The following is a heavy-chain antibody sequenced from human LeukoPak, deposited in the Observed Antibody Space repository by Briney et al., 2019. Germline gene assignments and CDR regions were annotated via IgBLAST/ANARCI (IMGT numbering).Heavy chain of an antibody. CDR3: ARAYYYDSSGYYPHDAFDI. V-gene: IGHV5-51*01. D-gene: IGHD3-22*01. CDR2: IYPGDSDT. J-gene: IGHJ3*02. Sequence: KVGESLKISCKGSGYSFTSYWIGWVRQLPGKGLEWMGIIYPGDSDTRYSPSFQGQVTISADKSISTAYLQWSSLKASDTAMYYCARAYYYDSSGYYPHDAFDIWGQGTMVTVSS. CDR1: GYSFTSYW.